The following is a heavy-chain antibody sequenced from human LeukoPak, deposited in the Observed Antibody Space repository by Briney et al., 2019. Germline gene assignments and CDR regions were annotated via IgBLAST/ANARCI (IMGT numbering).Heavy chain of an antibody. CDR2: ISYDGSNK. D-gene: IGHD1-7*01. J-gene: IGHJ4*02. CDR3: AKLEGTIAVPY. V-gene: IGHV3-30-3*02. CDR1: GFTFSSYA. Sequence: PGGSLRLSCAASGFTFSSYAMHWVRQAPGKGLEWVAVISYDGSNKYYADSVKGRFTISRDNSKNTLYLQMNSLRAEDTATYYCAKLEGTIAVPYWGQGTLVIVSS.